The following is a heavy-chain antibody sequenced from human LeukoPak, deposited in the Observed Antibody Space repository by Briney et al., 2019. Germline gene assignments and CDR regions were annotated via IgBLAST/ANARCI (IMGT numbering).Heavy chain of an antibody. Sequence: SETLSLTCTVSGYSISSGYYWGWIRQPPGKGLEWIGSIYHSGRTFYNPSLKSRVTISVDTSKNQFSLKLSSVTAADTAVYYCARTYCSSTSCFDYYMDVWGKGTTVTISS. J-gene: IGHJ6*03. CDR2: IYHSGRT. V-gene: IGHV4-38-2*02. D-gene: IGHD2-2*01. CDR1: GYSISSGYY. CDR3: ARTYCSSTSCFDYYMDV.